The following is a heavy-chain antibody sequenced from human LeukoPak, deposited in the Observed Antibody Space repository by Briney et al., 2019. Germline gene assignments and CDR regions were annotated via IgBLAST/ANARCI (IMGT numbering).Heavy chain of an antibody. V-gene: IGHV5-51*01. CDR3: ARHAPDGSGSYLYYFDY. D-gene: IGHD3-10*01. J-gene: IGHJ4*02. CDR1: GYSFTSYW. CDR2: IYPGDSDT. Sequence: GESLKISCKGSGYSFTSYWIGWVRQVPGKGLEWMGIIYPGDSDTRYSPSFQGQVTISADKSISTAYLQWSSLKASDTAMYYCARHAPDGSGSYLYYFDYWGQGTLVTVSS.